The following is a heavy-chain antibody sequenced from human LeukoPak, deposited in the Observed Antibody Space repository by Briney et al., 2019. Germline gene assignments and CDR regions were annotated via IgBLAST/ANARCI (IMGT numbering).Heavy chain of an antibody. D-gene: IGHD6-13*01. V-gene: IGHV3-74*01. CDR1: GFTFSNYW. CDR3: ARAVAAAGTRYYYYYMDV. J-gene: IGHJ6*03. Sequence: SGGSLRLSCAASGFTFSNYWMHWVRQAPGKGLVWVSRINSDGINTSYADSVKGRFTISRYNAKNTLYLQMNSLRAEDTAVYYCARAVAAAGTRYYYYYMDVWGKGTTVTISS. CDR2: INSDGINT.